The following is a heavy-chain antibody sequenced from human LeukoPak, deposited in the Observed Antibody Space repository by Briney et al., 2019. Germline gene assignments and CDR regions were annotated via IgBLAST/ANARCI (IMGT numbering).Heavy chain of an antibody. V-gene: IGHV4-4*09. CDR2: IFPSGSA. CDR3: ARRNHYFYYMDV. J-gene: IGHJ6*03. CDR1: GGSINSYY. Sequence: SETLSLTCTVSGGSINSYYWSWIRQSPVKGLEWIGYIFPSGSAFYIPSLESRVTISLDTSENQFSLTLSSVTAADTAVYYCARRNHYFYYMDVWGKGTTVTVSS.